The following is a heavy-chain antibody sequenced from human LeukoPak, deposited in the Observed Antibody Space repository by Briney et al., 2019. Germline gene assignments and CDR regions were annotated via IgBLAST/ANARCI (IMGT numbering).Heavy chain of an antibody. CDR1: GYIFPNYW. V-gene: IGHV5-51*01. Sequence: GESLKISCKGSGYIFPNYWIGWVRQLPGKGLEWMGYIYPGDSDTRYSPSFQGHVTISTDKSINTAYLQWSTLKASDTAIYYCTRRVDRWFGKLFKSFDAWGQGTVVTVSS. D-gene: IGHD3-10*01. J-gene: IGHJ3*01. CDR3: TRRVDRWFGKLFKSFDA. CDR2: IYPGDSDT.